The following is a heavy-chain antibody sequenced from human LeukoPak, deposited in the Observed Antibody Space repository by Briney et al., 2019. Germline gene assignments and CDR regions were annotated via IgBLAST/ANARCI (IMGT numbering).Heavy chain of an antibody. CDR2: ISGDSSFT. D-gene: IGHD2-15*01. CDR3: AKGRCSGVGCDSFHS. V-gene: IGHV3-23*01. Sequence: PGGSLRLSCAASGFTFNDAWMNWVRQAPGKGLECISTISGDSSFTYYADSVKGRSAISRDDSKNTLYLQMNNLKVEDTAVYYCAKGRCSGVGCDSFHSWGQGALVTVSS. CDR1: GFTFNDAW. J-gene: IGHJ4*02.